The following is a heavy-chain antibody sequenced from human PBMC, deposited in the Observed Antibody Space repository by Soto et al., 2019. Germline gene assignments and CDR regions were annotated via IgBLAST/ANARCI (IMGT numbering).Heavy chain of an antibody. CDR2: ISSSGSAK. CDR3: AGQYDPVPRSAFDI. CDR1: GFTFSDYY. D-gene: IGHD3-16*01. Sequence: PGGSLRLSCAASGFTFSDYYMSWIRQAPGKGLECISYISSSGSAKYYADSVKGRFTISRDNAKNSLYVQMNSLRADDTAVYYCAGQYDPVPRSAFDIWGQGTMVTVSS. J-gene: IGHJ3*02. V-gene: IGHV3-11*01.